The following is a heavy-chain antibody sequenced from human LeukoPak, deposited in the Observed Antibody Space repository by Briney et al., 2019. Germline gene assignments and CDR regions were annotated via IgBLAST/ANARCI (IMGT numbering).Heavy chain of an antibody. V-gene: IGHV3-48*03. J-gene: IGHJ3*02. D-gene: IGHD3-10*01. CDR1: GFTFSSYK. CDR2: ISSSGSTI. CDR3: ARGTMVRGPLSAFDI. Sequence: PGGSLRLSCAASGFTFSSYKMNWVRQAPGKGLEWVSYISSSGSTIYYADSVKGRFTISRDNAKSSLYLQMNSLRAEDTAVYYCARGTMVRGPLSAFDIWGQGTMVTVSS.